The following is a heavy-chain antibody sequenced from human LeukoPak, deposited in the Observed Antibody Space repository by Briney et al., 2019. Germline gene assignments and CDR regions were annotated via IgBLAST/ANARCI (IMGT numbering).Heavy chain of an antibody. J-gene: IGHJ3*02. Sequence: PGGSLRLSCTASGFTFSNAWMSWVRQAPGKGLEWVGRIKSKNGGGTTDYAAPVKGRVTISRDDSNNTLYLQMNGLETEDTAVYYCTTFPSGFDIWGQGTMVTVSS. D-gene: IGHD3-3*01. CDR3: TTFPSGFDI. CDR1: GFTFSNAW. V-gene: IGHV3-15*05. CDR2: IKSKNGGGTT.